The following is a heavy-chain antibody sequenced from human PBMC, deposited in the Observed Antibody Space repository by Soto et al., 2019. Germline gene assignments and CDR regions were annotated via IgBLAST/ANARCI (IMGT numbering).Heavy chain of an antibody. J-gene: IGHJ6*02. Sequence: QVPLVQSGAEVKKPGASVKVSCKASGYTFTSYDINWVRQATGQGLEWMGWMNPNSGNTGYAQKFQGRVTMTRNTSISTAYMELSSLRSEDTAVYYCAREKGITMVRGVYYYGMDVWGQGTTVTVSS. CDR1: GYTFTSYD. CDR3: AREKGITMVRGVYYYGMDV. V-gene: IGHV1-8*01. CDR2: MNPNSGNT. D-gene: IGHD3-10*01.